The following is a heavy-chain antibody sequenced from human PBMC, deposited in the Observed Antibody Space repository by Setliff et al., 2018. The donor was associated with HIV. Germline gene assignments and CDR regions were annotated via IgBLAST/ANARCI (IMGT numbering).Heavy chain of an antibody. Sequence: GGSLRLSCAASGFTFSNYAMSWVRQAPGEGLEWVSAILSTGERTFYADSVKGRFTISRDNSKNTVYLQMNSLRAEDTAEYYCARDPYWLEGYFDYWGPGTLVTVSS. D-gene: IGHD6-19*01. CDR3: ARDPYWLEGYFDY. CDR2: ILSTGERT. CDR1: GFTFSNYA. J-gene: IGHJ4*02. V-gene: IGHV3-23*01.